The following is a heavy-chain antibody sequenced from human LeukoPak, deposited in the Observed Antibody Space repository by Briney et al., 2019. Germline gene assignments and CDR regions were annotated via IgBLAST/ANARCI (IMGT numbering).Heavy chain of an antibody. Sequence: SETLSLTCAVYGGSFSGYYWSWIRQPPGKGLEWIGEINHSGSTNYNPSLKSRVTISVDTSKNQFSLKLSSVTAADTAVYYCARAPYYYDSSGSVGSFDPWGQGTLVTVSS. J-gene: IGHJ5*02. D-gene: IGHD3-22*01. CDR1: GGSFSGYY. CDR3: ARAPYYYDSSGSVGSFDP. V-gene: IGHV4-34*01. CDR2: INHSGST.